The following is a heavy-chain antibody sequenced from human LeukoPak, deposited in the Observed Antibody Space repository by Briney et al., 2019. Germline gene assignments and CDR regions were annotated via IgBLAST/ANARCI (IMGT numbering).Heavy chain of an antibody. D-gene: IGHD6-13*01. J-gene: IGHJ4*02. CDR3: ARGRPSPGIAAAGTSYYFDY. Sequence: GSSVKVSCKASGGTFSSYAISWVRQAPGQGLEWMGGIIPIFGTANYAQKFQGRVTITTDESTSTAYMELSSLRSEDTAVYYCARGRPSPGIAAAGTSYYFDYWGQGTLVTVSS. V-gene: IGHV1-69*05. CDR2: IIPIFGTA. CDR1: GGTFSSYA.